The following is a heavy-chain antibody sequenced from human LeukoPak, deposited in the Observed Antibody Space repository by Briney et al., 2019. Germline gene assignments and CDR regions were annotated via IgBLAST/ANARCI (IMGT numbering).Heavy chain of an antibody. V-gene: IGHV3-7*01. D-gene: IGHD2-15*01. CDR3: ARRGWQFDS. CDR2: IKEGGSEK. J-gene: IGHJ4*02. CDR1: GIMFKNYW. Sequence: GGSLRLSCEASGIMFKNYWMSWVRQAPGKGLEWVANIKEGGSEKNYVDSVEGRFTISRDNARNSLYLQMNSLRAEDTAVYYCARRGWQFDSWGQGTLVAVSS.